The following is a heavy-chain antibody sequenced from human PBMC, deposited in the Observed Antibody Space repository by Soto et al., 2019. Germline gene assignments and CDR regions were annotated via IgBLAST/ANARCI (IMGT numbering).Heavy chain of an antibody. J-gene: IGHJ4*02. CDR2: INHSGST. V-gene: IGHV4-34*01. CDR3: ARDKITGLFDY. Sequence: QVQLQQWGAGLLKPSETLSLTCAVYGGSFSGYYWTWIRQPPGTGLEWIGEINHSGSTNYNPSLTGRVTISVDTSKNHFSLKLTSVTTADTAVYYCARDKITGLFDYWGQGTLVTVSS. CDR1: GGSFSGYY. D-gene: IGHD2-8*02.